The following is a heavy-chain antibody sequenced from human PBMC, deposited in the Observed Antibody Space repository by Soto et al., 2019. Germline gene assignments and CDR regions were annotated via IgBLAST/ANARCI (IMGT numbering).Heavy chain of an antibody. CDR2: ISAYNGNT. CDR3: ARDYWVYSSGPIQNNWFDP. Sequence: GASVKVSCKASGYTFTSYGISWVRQAPGQGLEWMGWISAYNGNTNYAQKLQGRVTMTTDTSTSTAYMELRSLRSDDTAVYYCARDYWVYSSGPIQNNWFDPWGQGTLVTVSS. V-gene: IGHV1-18*01. CDR1: GYTFTSYG. D-gene: IGHD6-19*01. J-gene: IGHJ5*02.